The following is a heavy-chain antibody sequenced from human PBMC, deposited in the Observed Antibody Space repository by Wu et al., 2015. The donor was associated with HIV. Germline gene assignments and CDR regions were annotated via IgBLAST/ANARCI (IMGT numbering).Heavy chain of an antibody. V-gene: IGHV1-69*12. CDR2: IIPIFGTA. J-gene: IGHJ6*03. D-gene: IGHD6-19*01. Sequence: QVQLVQSGAEVKKPGSSVKVSCKASGGTFSSYAISWVRQAPGQGLEWMGGIIPIFGTANYAQKFQGRVTITADGSTSTAYMELSSLRSEDTAVYYCAATGIAVAGTYYYYYYMDVWGKGTNGHRLL. CDR1: GGTFSSYA. CDR3: AATGIAVAGTYYYYYYMDV.